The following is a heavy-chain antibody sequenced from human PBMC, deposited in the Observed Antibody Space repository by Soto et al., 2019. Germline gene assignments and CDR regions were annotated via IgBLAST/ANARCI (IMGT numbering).Heavy chain of an antibody. CDR1: GFTFSTYS. CDR2: ISSGSTTI. V-gene: IGHV3-48*02. Sequence: GGSLRLSCAASGFTFSTYSMNWVRQAPGKGLQWVSYISSGSTTIYYADSVKGRFTISRDNAKNSLYLQVNSLRDEDTAVYYCAMGLKLQYHPRPYGMDVWGQGTTVTVSS. D-gene: IGHD5-12*01. CDR3: AMGLKLQYHPRPYGMDV. J-gene: IGHJ6*02.